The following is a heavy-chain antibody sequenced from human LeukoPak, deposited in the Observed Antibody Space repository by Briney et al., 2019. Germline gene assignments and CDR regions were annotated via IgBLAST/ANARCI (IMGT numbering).Heavy chain of an antibody. J-gene: IGHJ6*03. CDR3: ARGGGMGYYYYYMDV. CDR1: GGSISGYY. D-gene: IGHD1-26*01. V-gene: IGHV4-59*01. CDR2: IYYSGST. Sequence: PSETLSLTCTVSGGSISGYYWSWIRQPPGKGLEWIGYIYYSGSTNYNPSLKSRVTISVDTSKNQFSLKLSSVTAADTAVYYCARGGGMGYYYYYMDVWGKGTTVTVSS.